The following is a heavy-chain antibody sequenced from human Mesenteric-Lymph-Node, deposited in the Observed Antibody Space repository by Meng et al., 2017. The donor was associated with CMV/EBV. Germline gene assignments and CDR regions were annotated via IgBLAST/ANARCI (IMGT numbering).Heavy chain of an antibody. Sequence: GGSLRLSCAGSGFPFDDYAMHWVRQAPGKGLEWVSGISWNSVIIGYADSVKGRFTISRDNAKNSLYLQMNSLRAEDTAVYYCARDIAAFDIWGQGTMVTVSS. V-gene: IGHV3-9*01. CDR2: ISWNSVII. CDR3: ARDIAAFDI. J-gene: IGHJ3*02. CDR1: GFPFDDYA.